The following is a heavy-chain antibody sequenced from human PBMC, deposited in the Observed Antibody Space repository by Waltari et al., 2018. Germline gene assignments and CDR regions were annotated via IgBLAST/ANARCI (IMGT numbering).Heavy chain of an antibody. Sequence: QVQLQESGTGLVTPSETLSLTCPVSGGSTSTYYWSCMRQPAGKGLDWIGRISGMGSTNDNPSLKSRVTMSVDTSKNQFSLKLNSVTAADTAVYYCARDGLGSRPFDYWGQGTLVTVSS. CDR2: ISGMGST. J-gene: IGHJ4*02. V-gene: IGHV4-4*07. D-gene: IGHD3-16*01. CDR3: ARDGLGSRPFDY. CDR1: GGSTSTYY.